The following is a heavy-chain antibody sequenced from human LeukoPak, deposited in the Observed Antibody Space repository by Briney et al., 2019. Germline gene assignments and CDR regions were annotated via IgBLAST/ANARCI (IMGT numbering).Heavy chain of an antibody. J-gene: IGHJ4*02. CDR2: ISSSSSTI. CDR3: ARDSGYYYDSSGD. D-gene: IGHD3-22*01. V-gene: IGHV3-48*01. CDR1: GFTFSSYS. Sequence: GGSLRLSCAASGFTFSSYSMNWVRQAPGKGLEWVSYISSSSSTIYYADSVKGRFTISRDNAKNSLYLQMNSLRAEDTAVYYCARDSGYYYDSSGDWGQGTLVTVSS.